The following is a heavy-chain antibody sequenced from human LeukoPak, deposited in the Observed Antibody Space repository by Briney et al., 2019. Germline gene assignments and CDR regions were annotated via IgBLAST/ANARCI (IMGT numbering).Heavy chain of an antibody. CDR1: GYTFTSYD. Sequence: ASVKVSCKGSGYTFTSYDINWVRQATGQGLEWVGWMNPVNGNTGCAQRFQDRVTMTRDTSISTVYMELSSLRSEDTAVYYCARAEKRLTTVTPYHFDFWGQGILVTVSS. D-gene: IGHD4-17*01. CDR2: MNPVNGNT. CDR3: ARAEKRLTTVTPYHFDF. J-gene: IGHJ4*02. V-gene: IGHV1-8*01.